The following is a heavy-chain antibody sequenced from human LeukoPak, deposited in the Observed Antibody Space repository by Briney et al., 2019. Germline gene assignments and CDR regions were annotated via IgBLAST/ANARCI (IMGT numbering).Heavy chain of an antibody. V-gene: IGHV1-18*01. Sequence: ASVKVSCKASGYTFTSYGISWVRQAPGQGLEWMGWISAYNGNTNYAQKLQGRVTMTTDTSTSTAYMELRSLRSDDTAVYYCARVGYCSSTSCYPPADAFDIWGQGTIVTVSS. CDR1: GYTFTSYG. D-gene: IGHD2-2*01. CDR2: ISAYNGNT. CDR3: ARVGYCSSTSCYPPADAFDI. J-gene: IGHJ3*02.